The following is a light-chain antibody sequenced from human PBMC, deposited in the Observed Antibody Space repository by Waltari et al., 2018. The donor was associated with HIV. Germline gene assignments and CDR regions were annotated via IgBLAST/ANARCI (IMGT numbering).Light chain of an antibody. CDR1: QSVLYSSNNKND. J-gene: IGKJ1*01. Sequence: DIVMTQSPDSLVVSLGERATINCKSSQSVLYSSNNKNDLAWYQQKPGQPPKLLIYWASTRESGVPDRFSGSGSGTDFTLTISSLQAEDVAVYYCQQYYSTPPTWTFGQGTKVEIK. CDR3: QQYYSTPPTWT. CDR2: WAS. V-gene: IGKV4-1*01.